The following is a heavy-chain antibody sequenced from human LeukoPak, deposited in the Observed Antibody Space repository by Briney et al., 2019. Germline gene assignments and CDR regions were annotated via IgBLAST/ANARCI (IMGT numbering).Heavy chain of an antibody. Sequence: SETLSLXCTVSGGSSSSSSYYWGWIRQPPGKGPEWIGSIYYSGSTYYNPSLKSRVTISVDTSKNQFSLKLSSVTAADTAVYYCASWGFKYYFDYWGQGTLVTVSS. D-gene: IGHD3-10*01. CDR2: IYYSGST. CDR1: GGSSSSSSYY. J-gene: IGHJ4*02. CDR3: ASWGFKYYFDY. V-gene: IGHV4-39*01.